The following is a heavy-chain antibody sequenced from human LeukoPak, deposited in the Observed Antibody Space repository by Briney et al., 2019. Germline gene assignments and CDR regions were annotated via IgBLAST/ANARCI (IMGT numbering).Heavy chain of an antibody. CDR2: ISYDGSNK. CDR3: AKDRRRLDSSSWTFDY. CDR1: GGTFSSYA. J-gene: IGHJ4*02. D-gene: IGHD6-13*01. Sequence: SCKASGGTFSSYAMHWVRQAPGKGLEWVALISYDGSNKYYADSVKGRFTISRDNSKNTLYLQMNSLRAEDTAVYYCAKDRRRLDSSSWTFDYWGQGTLVTVSS. V-gene: IGHV3-30-3*02.